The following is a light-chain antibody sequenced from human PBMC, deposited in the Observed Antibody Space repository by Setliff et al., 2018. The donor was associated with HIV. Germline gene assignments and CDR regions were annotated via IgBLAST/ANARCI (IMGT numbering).Light chain of an antibody. CDR2: DVS. CDR3: ASYRPNDLGV. J-gene: IGLJ1*01. Sequence: SALVQPASVSGSPGQSVTVSCTGTSSDVGSYDFVSWYQQLPGKAPKLLIYDVSDRPSGVSHRFSGSKSGSTASLTISGLQSEDEADYYCASYRPNDLGVFGTGTKVTVL. CDR1: SSDVGSYDF. V-gene: IGLV2-14*03.